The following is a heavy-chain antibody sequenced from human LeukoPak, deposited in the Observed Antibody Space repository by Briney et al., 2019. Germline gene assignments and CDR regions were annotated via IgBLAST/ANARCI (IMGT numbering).Heavy chain of an antibody. D-gene: IGHD3-16*01. CDR2: ISYDGSNK. CDR1: GFTFSSYA. J-gene: IGHJ6*02. CDR3: ARDLGFGGIDV. V-gene: IGHV3-30*04. Sequence: GGSLRLSCAASGFTFSSYAMHWVRQAPGRGLEWVVVISYDGSNKYYADSVKGRFTISRDNSKNTLYLQMNSLRAEDTAVYYCARDLGFGGIDVWGQGTTVTVSS.